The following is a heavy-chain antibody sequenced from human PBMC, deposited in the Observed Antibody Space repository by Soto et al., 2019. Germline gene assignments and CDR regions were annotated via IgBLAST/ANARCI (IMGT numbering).Heavy chain of an antibody. CDR1: GGTFNNFA. D-gene: IGHD3-3*01. CDR3: AAKSGFPYYFDQ. V-gene: IGHV1-69*01. CDR2: IIPVFVTP. J-gene: IGHJ4*02. Sequence: QVQLVQSGPEVKKPGSSVKVSCKSSGGTFNNFAFNWVRQAPGQGLEWMAGIIPVFVTPHYAQRFQGRVTITADESKSTAYMELTSLTSEDTAVYFCAAKSGFPYYFDQWGQGTLVTVSS.